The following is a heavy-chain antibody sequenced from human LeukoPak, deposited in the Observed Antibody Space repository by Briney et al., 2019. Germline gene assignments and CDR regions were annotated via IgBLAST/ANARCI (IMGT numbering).Heavy chain of an antibody. CDR3: ARDLAMVRGARYRPYKWFDP. V-gene: IGHV1-69*13. J-gene: IGHJ5*02. D-gene: IGHD3-10*01. CDR2: IIPIFGTA. CDR1: GGTFSSYA. Sequence: SVKVSCKASGGTFSSYAISWVRQAPGQGLEWMGGIIPIFGTANYTQKFQGRVTISADESTSTAYMELSSLTSEDTAVYYCARDLAMVRGARYRPYKWFDPWGQGTLVTVSS.